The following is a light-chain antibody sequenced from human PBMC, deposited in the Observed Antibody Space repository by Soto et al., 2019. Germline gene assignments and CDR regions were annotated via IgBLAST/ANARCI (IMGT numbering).Light chain of an antibody. CDR3: QQLNSYPIT. V-gene: IGKV3-20*01. Sequence: EIVLTQSPGTLSLSPGERATLSCRASQTVDTNYLAWYQQIPGQAPRLLIYGASTRATGIPDRFSGSGSGTDFTLTISSLQSEDFATYYCQQLNSYPITFGQGTRLEIK. J-gene: IGKJ5*01. CDR1: QTVDTNY. CDR2: GAS.